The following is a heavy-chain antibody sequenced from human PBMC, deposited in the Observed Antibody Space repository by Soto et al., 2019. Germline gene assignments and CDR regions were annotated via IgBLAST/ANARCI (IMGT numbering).Heavy chain of an antibody. CDR1: GGSISSSSYY. V-gene: IGHV4-39*01. CDR3: ARRGGVGATTYDY. D-gene: IGHD1-26*01. Sequence: QLQLQESGPGLVKPSETLSLTCTVSGGSISSSSYYWGWIRQPPGKGLEWIGSIYYSGSTYYNPPLTSRVTISVDTSTNQFSLKPSSVTAADTAVYYCARRGGVGATTYDYWGQGTLVTVSS. J-gene: IGHJ4*02. CDR2: IYYSGST.